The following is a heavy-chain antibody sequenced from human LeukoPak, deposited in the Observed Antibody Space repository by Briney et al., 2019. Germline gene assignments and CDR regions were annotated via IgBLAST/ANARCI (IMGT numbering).Heavy chain of an antibody. CDR2: ISSSSGST. D-gene: IGHD3-22*01. CDR1: GFTFSNYG. CDR3: AKDFHYYDSNGYRDTFDI. V-gene: IGHV3-23*01. J-gene: IGHJ3*02. Sequence: GGSLRLSCAASGFTFSNYGMSWVRQAPGKGLEWVSVISSSSGSTYYADSVKGRFTISRDNSKNTLYLQMNSLRAEDTAVYYCAKDFHYYDSNGYRDTFDIWGQGTRVTVSS.